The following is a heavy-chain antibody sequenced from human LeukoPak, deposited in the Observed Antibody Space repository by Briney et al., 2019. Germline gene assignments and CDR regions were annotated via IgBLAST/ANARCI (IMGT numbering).Heavy chain of an antibody. CDR2: ISSNGGST. CDR3: ARGMWVAAANFDY. J-gene: IGHJ4*02. D-gene: IGHD6-13*01. CDR1: GFTFSSYA. Sequence: PGGSLRLSCAASGFTFSSYAMHWVRQAPGKGLEYVSAISSNGGSTYYANSVKGRFTISRDNSKNTLYLQMGSLRAEDMAVYYCARGMWVAAANFDYWGQGTLVTVSS. V-gene: IGHV3-64*01.